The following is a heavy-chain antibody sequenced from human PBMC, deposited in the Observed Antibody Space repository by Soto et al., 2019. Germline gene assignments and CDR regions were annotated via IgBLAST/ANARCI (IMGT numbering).Heavy chain of an antibody. V-gene: IGHV1-69*08. CDR3: ARDSATPFDY. CDR2: IIPILGVA. J-gene: IGHJ4*02. Sequence: QVQLVQSGAEVKKPGSSVKVSCKASGGTLSSYTISWVRQAPGQGLEWMGRIIPILGVANYAQKFQGRVTITADKSTSTAYMELRSLSSEDTAVYYRARDSATPFDYWGQGTLVTVSS. CDR1: GGTLSSYT. D-gene: IGHD2-15*01.